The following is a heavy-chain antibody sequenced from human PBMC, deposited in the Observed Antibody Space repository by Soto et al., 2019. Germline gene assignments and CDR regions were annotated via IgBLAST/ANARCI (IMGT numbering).Heavy chain of an antibody. CDR1: GYTFTSYG. CDR3: ARVPGLVATIGWIYYYGMDV. CDR2: ISAYNGNT. V-gene: IGHV1-18*01. Sequence: ASVKVSCKASGYTFTSYGISWVRQAPGQGLEWMGWISAYNGNTNYAQKLQGRVTMTTDTSTSTAYMELRSLRSDDTAVYYFARVPGLVATIGWIYYYGMDVWGQGTTVTVSS. D-gene: IGHD5-12*01. J-gene: IGHJ6*02.